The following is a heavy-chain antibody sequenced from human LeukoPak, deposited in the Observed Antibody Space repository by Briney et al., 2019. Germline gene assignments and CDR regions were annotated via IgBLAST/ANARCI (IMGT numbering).Heavy chain of an antibody. V-gene: IGHV3-7*01. J-gene: IGHJ5*02. CDR2: IKEEGSEK. CDR3: ARGHWWVDP. CDR1: GFTFSNSW. Sequence: GGSLRLSCAASGFTFSNSWMGWFSQAPGKGLEWVAFIKEEGSEKNYVESVKGRFTISRDNAKNSLYLQMNSLRVEDTAVYYCARGHWWVDPWGQGTLVTVSS.